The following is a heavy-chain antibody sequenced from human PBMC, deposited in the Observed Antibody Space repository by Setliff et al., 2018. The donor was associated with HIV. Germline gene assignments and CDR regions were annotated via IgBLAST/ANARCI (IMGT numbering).Heavy chain of an antibody. CDR2: MNHRGVI. J-gene: IGHJ4*02. V-gene: IGHV4-34*01. CDR3: FLFYDDRSGFYWD. Sequence: SETLSLTCTVYGGSFSGYYWTWIRQPPGKGLEFIGEMNHRGVIKYLSSLKSRVTMAVDMSKKQFSLKLKSVTAADTAVYYCFLFYDDRSGFYWDWGQGTPVTVSS. D-gene: IGHD3-22*01. CDR1: GGSFSGYY.